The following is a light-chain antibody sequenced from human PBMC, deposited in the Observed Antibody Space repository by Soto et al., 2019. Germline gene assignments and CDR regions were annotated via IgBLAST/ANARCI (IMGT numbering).Light chain of an antibody. Sequence: QSALTQPASVSGSPGQSITISCTGTSSDVGNYNLVSWYQQHPGKAPKLIIYECSKRPSGVSNRFSGSKSGNTASLTVSGLQTEDEADYYCLSYAGSSTFWVFGGGTKLTVL. J-gene: IGLJ3*02. CDR1: SSDVGNYNL. CDR2: ECS. CDR3: LSYAGSSTFWV. V-gene: IGLV2-23*01.